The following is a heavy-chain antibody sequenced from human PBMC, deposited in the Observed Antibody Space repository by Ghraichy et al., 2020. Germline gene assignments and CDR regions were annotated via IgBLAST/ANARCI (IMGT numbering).Heavy chain of an antibody. J-gene: IGHJ4*02. D-gene: IGHD3-22*01. CDR3: ARHYDSSGYYFDY. Sequence: SETLSLTCTVSGGSISSYYWSWIRQPPGKGLEWIGYIYYSGSTNYNPSLKSRVTISVDTSKNQFSLKLSSVTAADTAVYYCARHYDSSGYYFDYWGQGTLVTVSS. CDR2: IYYSGST. V-gene: IGHV4-59*08. CDR1: GGSISSYY.